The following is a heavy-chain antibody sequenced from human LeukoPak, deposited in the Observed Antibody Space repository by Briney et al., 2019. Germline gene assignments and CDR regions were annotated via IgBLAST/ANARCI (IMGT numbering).Heavy chain of an antibody. J-gene: IGHJ5*02. V-gene: IGHV1-2*02. Sequence: ASVEVSCKASGYTFTGYYMHWVRQAPGQGLEWMGWINPNSGGTNYAQKFQGRVAMTRDTSISTAYMELSRLRSDDTAVYYCAREGLRNNWFDPWGQGTLVTVSS. CDR1: GYTFTGYY. CDR2: INPNSGGT. CDR3: AREGLRNNWFDP.